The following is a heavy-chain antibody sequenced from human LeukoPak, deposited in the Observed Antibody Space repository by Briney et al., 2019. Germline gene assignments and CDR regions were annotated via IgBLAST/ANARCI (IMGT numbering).Heavy chain of an antibody. Sequence: ASVKVSCKASGYTFTGYYMHWVRQAPGQGLEWMGWINPNSGGTNYAQKFQGRVTMTRDTSISTAYMELSRLRSDDTAVYYCARSPASSWKPNWFDPWGQGTLVTVSS. V-gene: IGHV1-2*02. D-gene: IGHD6-13*01. CDR2: INPNSGGT. J-gene: IGHJ5*02. CDR1: GYTFTGYY. CDR3: ARSPASSWKPNWFDP.